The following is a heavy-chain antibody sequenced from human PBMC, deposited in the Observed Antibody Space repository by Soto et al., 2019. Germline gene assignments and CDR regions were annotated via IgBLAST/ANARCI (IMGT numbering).Heavy chain of an antibody. Sequence: GGLRLSCAASGFTFNNYAMNWVRQAPGKGLEWVATISATGGSTYYADSVKGRFTISRDNSKNTLYLQMNGLRVEDTAVYYCAKDRLAGNFDYWGQGTQVTVSS. CDR2: ISATGGST. CDR3: AKDRLAGNFDY. V-gene: IGHV3-23*01. J-gene: IGHJ4*02. CDR1: GFTFNNYA.